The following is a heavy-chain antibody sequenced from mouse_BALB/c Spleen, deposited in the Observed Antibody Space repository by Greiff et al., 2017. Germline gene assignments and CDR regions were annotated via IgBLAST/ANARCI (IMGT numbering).Heavy chain of an antibody. CDR1: GYTFTSYW. Sequence: QVQLKESGAELAKPGASVKMSCKASGYTFTSYWMHWVKQRPGQGLEWIGYINPSTGYTEYNQKFKDKATLTADKSSSTAYMQLSSLTSEDSAVYYCARSTMITKTYWGQGTLVTVSA. CDR3: ARSTMITKTY. CDR2: INPSTGYT. V-gene: IGHV1-7*01. D-gene: IGHD2-4*01. J-gene: IGHJ3*01.